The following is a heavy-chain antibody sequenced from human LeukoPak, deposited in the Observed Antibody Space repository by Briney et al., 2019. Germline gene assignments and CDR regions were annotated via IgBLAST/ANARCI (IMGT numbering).Heavy chain of an antibody. J-gene: IGHJ4*02. CDR3: ASSSGWSLDFDY. CDR2: IYYSGST. D-gene: IGHD6-19*01. CDR1: GGSISSSSYY. Sequence: SETLSLTCTVSGGSISSSSYYWSWIRQPPGKGLEWIGYIYYSGSTNYNPSLKSRVTISVDTSKNQFSLKLSSVTAADTAVYYCASSSGWSLDFDYWGQGTLVTVSS. V-gene: IGHV4-61*01.